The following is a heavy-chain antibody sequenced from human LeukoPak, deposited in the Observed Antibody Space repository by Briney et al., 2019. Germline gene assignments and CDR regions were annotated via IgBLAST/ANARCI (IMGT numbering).Heavy chain of an antibody. CDR3: ARVAQNWGNWFDS. V-gene: IGHV3-11*01. D-gene: IGHD3-16*01. Sequence: GGSLRLSCGDSGFTFSDYYMSWIRQAPGKGLEWVARISKTGSAKKYGDSVRGRFTISRDNAKKSLYLQMNSLRADDTAVYYCARVAQNWGNWFDSWGPGTLVTVSS. CDR2: ISKTGSAK. CDR1: GFTFSDYY. J-gene: IGHJ5*01.